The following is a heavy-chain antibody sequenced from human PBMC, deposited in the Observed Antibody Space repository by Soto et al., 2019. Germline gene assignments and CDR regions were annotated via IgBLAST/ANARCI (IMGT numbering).Heavy chain of an antibody. CDR3: AKDSSVIAAGSGGWFDP. CDR1: GFDFNTYG. J-gene: IGHJ5*02. V-gene: IGHV3-30*18. D-gene: IGHD6-13*01. Sequence: QVQLVESGGGVVQPGRSLRLSCAASGFDFNTYGLHWVRQAPGKGLEWVAAISFDGGSQYYADSVKGRFTVSRDKSNSTLYLQMNSLGAEDTATYFCAKDSSVIAAGSGGWFDPWGPGTLVTVSS. CDR2: ISFDGGSQ.